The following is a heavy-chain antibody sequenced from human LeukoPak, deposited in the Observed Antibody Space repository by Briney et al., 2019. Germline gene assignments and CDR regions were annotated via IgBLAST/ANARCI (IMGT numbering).Heavy chain of an antibody. CDR1: GFTFSSYS. D-gene: IGHD3-3*01. J-gene: IGHJ4*02. CDR3: ARVGAYDFWSGYHHPFFDY. Sequence: GGSLRLSCAASGFTFSSYSMNWVRQAPGKGLEWVSYISSSSSTIYYADSVKGRFTISRDNAKNSLYLQMNSLRDEDTAVYYCARVGAYDFWSGYHHPFFDYWGQGTLVTVSS. CDR2: ISSSSSTI. V-gene: IGHV3-48*02.